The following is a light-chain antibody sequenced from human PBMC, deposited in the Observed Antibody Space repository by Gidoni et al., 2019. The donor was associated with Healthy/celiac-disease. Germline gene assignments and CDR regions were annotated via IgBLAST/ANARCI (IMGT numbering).Light chain of an antibody. J-gene: IGKJ3*01. Sequence: IQMTPSPSSLSASVGDRVTITCRASQSISSYVTWYQQKPGKAPKLLIYAASSLQSGVPSRFSGSGSGTDFTLTISSLQPEDFATYYCQQSYSTPRFTFXPXTKVDIK. CDR2: AAS. V-gene: IGKV1-39*01. CDR3: QQSYSTPRFT. CDR1: QSISSY.